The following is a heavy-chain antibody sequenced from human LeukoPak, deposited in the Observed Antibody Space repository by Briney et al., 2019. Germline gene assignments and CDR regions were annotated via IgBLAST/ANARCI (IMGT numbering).Heavy chain of an antibody. CDR3: ARTRRAAVAGRFDS. CDR2: IYHSGNT. CDR1: VASMRSNY. V-gene: IGHV4-4*09. Sequence: PSETLSLTCNVSVASMRSNYWSWIRQPPGKGLEWIGYIYHSGNTNYSPSLESRVTMSVDESKNQFSLRVNFADAGATAFYYCARTRRAAVAGRFDSWGQGTLVTVSS. J-gene: IGHJ4*02. D-gene: IGHD6-19*01.